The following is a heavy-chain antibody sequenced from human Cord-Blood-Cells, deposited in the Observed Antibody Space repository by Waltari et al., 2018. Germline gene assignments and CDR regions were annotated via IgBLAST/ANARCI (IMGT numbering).Heavy chain of an antibody. J-gene: IGHJ4*02. V-gene: IGHV4-34*01. CDR1: GGSFSGYY. CDR3: ARVRHGFYFDY. CDR2: INHSGST. Sequence: QVQLQQWGAGLLKPSETLSLTCAVYGGSFSGYYWSWFPQPPGKGLEWIGEINHSGSTNYNPSLKSRVTISVDTSKNQFSLKLSSVTAADTAVYYCARVRHGFYFDYWGQGTLVTVSS.